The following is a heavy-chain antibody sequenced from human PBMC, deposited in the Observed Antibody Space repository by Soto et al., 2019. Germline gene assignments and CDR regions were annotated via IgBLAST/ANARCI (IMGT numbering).Heavy chain of an antibody. CDR2: IKQDGSEK. Sequence: EVQLVESGGGLVQPGGSLRLSCAASGFTFSSYWMSWVRQAPGKGLEWVANIKQDGSEKYYVDSVKGRFTISRDNATNSLDLQMNSLRAEDTAVYYCARSIAARLNWFDPWGQGTLVTVSS. D-gene: IGHD6-6*01. V-gene: IGHV3-7*01. CDR3: ARSIAARLNWFDP. CDR1: GFTFSSYW. J-gene: IGHJ5*02.